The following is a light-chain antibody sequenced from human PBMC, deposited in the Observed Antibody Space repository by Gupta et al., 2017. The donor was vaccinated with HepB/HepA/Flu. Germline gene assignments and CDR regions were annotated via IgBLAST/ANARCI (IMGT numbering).Light chain of an antibody. CDR2: LTM. J-gene: IGLJ2*01. CDR3: QSYDSSLRGGV. Sequence: QAVLTQPPSVSGAPGQRVAISCTGTRSNIGAGYDVHWYQQLPGRAPRLLMDLTMNRPSGVPDRFFGSKSGTTASLAITGLQAEDEADYYCQSYDSSLRGGVFGGGTKVTVL. V-gene: IGLV1-40*01. CDR1: RSNIGAGYD.